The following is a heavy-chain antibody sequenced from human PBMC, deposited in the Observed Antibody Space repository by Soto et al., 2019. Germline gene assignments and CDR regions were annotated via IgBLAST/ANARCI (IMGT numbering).Heavy chain of an antibody. CDR3: AKALYYYDSSPLDH. J-gene: IGHJ4*02. D-gene: IGHD3-22*01. CDR2: SNSDGTDS. V-gene: IGHV3-43D*03. Sequence: VQLVESGGGEIQTGGSLRLSCAAAGFDFDDFAMHWVRQAPGKGLEWVSLSNSDGTDSYYMDSVRGRFTISRDNGKNSLYLQMDRLRPEDTALYFCAKALYYYDSSPLDHWGQGTLVSVSS. CDR1: GFDFDDFA.